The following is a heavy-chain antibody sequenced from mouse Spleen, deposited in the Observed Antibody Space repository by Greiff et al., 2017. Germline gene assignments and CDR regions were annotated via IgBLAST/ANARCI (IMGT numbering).Heavy chain of an antibody. D-gene: IGHD2-3*01. J-gene: IGHJ2*01. Sequence: QVQLQQSGAELVKPGASVKLSCKASGYTFTSYYMYWVKQRPGQGLEWIGEINPSNGGTNFNEKFKSKATLTVDKSSSTAYMQLSSLTSEDSAVYYCTRSIYDGCYFDYWGQGTTLTVSS. V-gene: IGHV1S81*02. CDR3: TRSIYDGCYFDY. CDR1: GYTFTSYY. CDR2: INPSNGGT.